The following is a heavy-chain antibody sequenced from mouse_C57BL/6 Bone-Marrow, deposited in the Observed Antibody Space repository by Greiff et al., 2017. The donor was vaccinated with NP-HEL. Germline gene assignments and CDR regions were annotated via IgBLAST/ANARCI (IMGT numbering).Heavy chain of an antibody. CDR3: ARKGSMITNWYFDV. D-gene: IGHD2-4*01. V-gene: IGHV2-2*01. Sequence: VKVVESGPGLVQPSQSLSITCTVSGFSLTSYGVHWVRQSPGKGLEWLGVIWSGGSTDYNAAFISRLSISKDNSKSQVFFKMNSLQADDTAIYYCARKGSMITNWYFDVWGTGTTVTVSS. J-gene: IGHJ1*03. CDR1: GFSLTSYG. CDR2: IWSGGST.